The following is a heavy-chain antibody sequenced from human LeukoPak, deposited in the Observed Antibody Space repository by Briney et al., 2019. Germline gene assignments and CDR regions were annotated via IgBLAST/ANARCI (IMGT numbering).Heavy chain of an antibody. CDR1: GYTFTGYY. Sequence: ASVKVSCKTSGYTFTGYYMQWVRQAPGQGLEWMGWINPSGGSTSYAQKFQGRVTMTRDTSTSTVYMELSSLRSEDTAVYYCARDPLDYYDSSGIMTYYYYGMDVWGQGTTVTVSS. CDR3: ARDPLDYYDSSGIMTYYYYGMDV. J-gene: IGHJ6*02. D-gene: IGHD3-22*01. CDR2: INPSGGST. V-gene: IGHV1-46*01.